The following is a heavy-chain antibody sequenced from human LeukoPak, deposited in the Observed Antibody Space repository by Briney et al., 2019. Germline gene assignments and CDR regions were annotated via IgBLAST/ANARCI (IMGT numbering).Heavy chain of an antibody. CDR2: ISYDGSNK. Sequence: QPGGSLRLSCAASGFTFSSYGMHWLRQAPGKGLEWVAVISYDGSNKYYADSVKGRFTISRDNSKNTLYLQMYSLRAEDTAVYYCANSGYSNYYYYYGMDVWGQGTTVTVSS. CDR1: GFTFSSYG. V-gene: IGHV3-30*18. J-gene: IGHJ6*02. CDR3: ANSGYSNYYYYYGMDV. D-gene: IGHD4-11*01.